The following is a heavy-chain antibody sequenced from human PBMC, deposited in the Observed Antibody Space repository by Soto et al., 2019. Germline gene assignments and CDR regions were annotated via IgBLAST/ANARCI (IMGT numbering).Heavy chain of an antibody. CDR2: ISAYNGNT. V-gene: IGHV1-18*01. D-gene: IGHD2-2*01. CDR3: ARDIVVVPAPNYYYGMDV. J-gene: IGHJ6*02. Sequence: ASVKVSCKASGYTFTSYGISWVRQAPVQGLEWMGWISAYNGNTNYAQKLQGRVTMTTDTSTSTAYMELRSLRSDDTAVYYCARDIVVVPAPNYYYGMDVWGQGTTVTVSS. CDR1: GYTFTSYG.